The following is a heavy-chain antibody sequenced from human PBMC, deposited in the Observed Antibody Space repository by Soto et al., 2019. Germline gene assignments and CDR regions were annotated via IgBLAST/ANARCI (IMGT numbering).Heavy chain of an antibody. CDR2: IYHSGST. CDR3: ARVVGGYYYGMDV. J-gene: IGHJ6*02. V-gene: IGHV4-4*02. D-gene: IGHD2-2*01. CDR1: GGSISSSNW. Sequence: QVQLQESGPGLVKPSGTLSLTCAVSGGSISSSNWWSWVRQPPGKWLEWIGEIYHSGSTNYNPSLQRRVTISVDKSKNQFSLKLSSVTAADTAVYYCARVVGGYYYGMDVWGQGTTVTVSS.